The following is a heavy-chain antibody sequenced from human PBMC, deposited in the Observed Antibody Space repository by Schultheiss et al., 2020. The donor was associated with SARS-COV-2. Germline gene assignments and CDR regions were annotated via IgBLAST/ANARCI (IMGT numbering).Heavy chain of an antibody. Sequence: SQTLSLTCAVYGGSFSGYYWSWIRQPAGKGLEWIGRVHISGSTDYNPSLKSRVAISVDTSDNGCSLRLSSVTAADTAVYYCARESPLDYIHYMDVWGKGTAVTVSS. CDR2: VHISGST. CDR3: ARESPLDYIHYMDV. D-gene: IGHD4-11*01. V-gene: IGHV4-4*07. J-gene: IGHJ6*03. CDR1: GGSFSGYY.